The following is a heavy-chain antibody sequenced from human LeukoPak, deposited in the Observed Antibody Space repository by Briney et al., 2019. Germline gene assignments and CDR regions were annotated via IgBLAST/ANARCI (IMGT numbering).Heavy chain of an antibody. V-gene: IGHV3-23*01. CDR3: ASSRPGLYYMDV. CDR1: GFTFSSYA. Sequence: GGSLRLSCAASGFTFSSYAMSWVRQAPGKGLEWVSAISGSGGSTYYADSVKGRFTISRDNSRNTLYLQMNSLRAEDTAVYYCASSRPGLYYMDVWGKGTTVTVSS. CDR2: ISGSGGST. J-gene: IGHJ6*03.